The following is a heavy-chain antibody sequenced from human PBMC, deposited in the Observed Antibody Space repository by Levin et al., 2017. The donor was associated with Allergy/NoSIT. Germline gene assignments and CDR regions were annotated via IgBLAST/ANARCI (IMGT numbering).Heavy chain of an antibody. J-gene: IGHJ3*02. CDR3: ARYWNDVAFDI. V-gene: IGHV1-18*01. Sequence: GESLKISCKASGYTFTSYGISWVRQAPGQGLEWMGWISAYNGNTNYAQKLQGRVTMTTDTSTSTAYMELRSLRSDDTAVYYCARYWNDVAFDIWGQGTMVTVSS. D-gene: IGHD1-1*01. CDR2: ISAYNGNT. CDR1: GYTFTSYG.